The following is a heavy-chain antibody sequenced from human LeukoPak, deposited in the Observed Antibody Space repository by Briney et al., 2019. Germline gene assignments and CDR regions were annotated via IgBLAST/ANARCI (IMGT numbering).Heavy chain of an antibody. Sequence: PGGSLRLSCAASGFTFSSYGMSWVRQAPGKGLEWVSSISSSSSYIYYADSVKGRFTISRDNAKNSLYLQMNSLRAEDTAVYYCARDGSDAFDIWGQGTMVTVSS. CDR1: GFTFSSYG. V-gene: IGHV3-21*01. CDR2: ISSSSSYI. CDR3: ARDGSDAFDI. J-gene: IGHJ3*02.